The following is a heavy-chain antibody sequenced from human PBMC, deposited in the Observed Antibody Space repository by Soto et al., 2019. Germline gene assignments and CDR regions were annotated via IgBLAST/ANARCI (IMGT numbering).Heavy chain of an antibody. CDR2: IKSKTDGGTT. J-gene: IGHJ6*02. V-gene: IGHV3-15*01. Sequence: EVQLVESGGGLVKPGGSLRLSCAASGFTFSNAWMSWVRQAPGKGLEWVGRIKSKTDGGTTDYAAPVKGRFTISSDDSQNTLSLQMNSLKTEDPAVYYCTTGLVRRVGGMAVWGQGTTVTVSS. CDR1: GFTFSNAW. CDR3: TTGLVRRVGGMAV. D-gene: IGHD1-26*01.